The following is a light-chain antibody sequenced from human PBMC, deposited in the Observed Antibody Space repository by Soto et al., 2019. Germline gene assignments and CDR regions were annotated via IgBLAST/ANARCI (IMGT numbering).Light chain of an antibody. CDR3: GQGTYWRPS. J-gene: IGKJ1*01. V-gene: IGKV2-30*01. CDR1: PSVVYRDGIAY. Sequence: DVVMTQSPLSLPVTLGQSASISCRTSPSVVYRDGIAYLSWFQQRPGQSPRRLIYKASKRDSGVTETFGGSGSVTDFTLTNRRVEAEDGGVDDCGQGTYWRPSFGRGTMVEF. CDR2: KAS.